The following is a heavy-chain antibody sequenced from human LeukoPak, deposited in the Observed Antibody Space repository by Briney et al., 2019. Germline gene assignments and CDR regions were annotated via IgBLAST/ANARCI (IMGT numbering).Heavy chain of an antibody. D-gene: IGHD6-19*01. V-gene: IGHV1-3*01. CDR2: INAGNGNT. CDR1: GYTFTSYA. J-gene: IGHJ4*02. Sequence: WASVKVSCKASGYTFTSYAMHWVRQAPGQRLEWMGWINAGNGNTKYSQKFQGRVTITRDTSAGTAYMELSSLRSEDTAVYYCAREQWLGRYFDYWGQGTLVTVSS. CDR3: AREQWLGRYFDY.